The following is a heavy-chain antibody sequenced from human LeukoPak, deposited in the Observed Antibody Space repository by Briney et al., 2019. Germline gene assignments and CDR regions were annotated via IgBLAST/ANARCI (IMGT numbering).Heavy chain of an antibody. CDR3: AMANPTPRGINFDS. V-gene: IGHV3-23*01. J-gene: IGHJ4*02. CDR1: GFSFRTSA. D-gene: IGHD3-10*01. CDR2: LNGGGYLT. Sequence: GGSLRLSCAAAGFSFRTSAMSWVRQAPGKGLQWGSSLNGGGYLTYYADSVKGRFTISRDSSKNILYLQMKSLGRDDTAIYYSAMANPTPRGINFDSWGQGTLVTVSS.